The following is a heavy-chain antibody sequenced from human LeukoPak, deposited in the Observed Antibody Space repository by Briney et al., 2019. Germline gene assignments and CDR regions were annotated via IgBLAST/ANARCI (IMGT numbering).Heavy chain of an antibody. CDR3: ARDTRYSYGLNFDY. CDR1: GGTFSSYA. V-gene: IGHV1-69*05. J-gene: IGHJ4*02. Sequence: SVEVSCKASGGTFSSYAISWVRQAPGQGLEWMGRIIPIFGTANYAQKFQGRVTISTDESTSTAYMELSSLRSEDTAVYYCARDTRYSYGLNFDYWGQGTLDTVSS. CDR2: IIPIFGTA. D-gene: IGHD5-18*01.